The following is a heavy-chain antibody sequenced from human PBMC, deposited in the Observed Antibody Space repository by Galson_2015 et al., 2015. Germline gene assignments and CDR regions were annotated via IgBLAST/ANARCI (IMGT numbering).Heavy chain of an antibody. CDR3: ARCGSGSSYWYSEL. J-gene: IGHJ2*01. Sequence: QSGAEVKKPGESLQISCKGSGYSFTTYWIGWVRQMPGKGLEWMGIVYPGASDTRYSPSFQGQVTISVDKSITTAYLQWSSLKVSDSAMYYCARCGSGSSYWYSELWAVALRSLSPQ. V-gene: IGHV5-51*01. CDR1: GYSFTTYW. CDR2: VYPGASDT. D-gene: IGHD3-10*01.